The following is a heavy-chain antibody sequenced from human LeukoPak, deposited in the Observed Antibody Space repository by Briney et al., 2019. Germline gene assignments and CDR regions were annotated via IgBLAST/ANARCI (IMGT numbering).Heavy chain of an antibody. Sequence: GGSLRLSCAASGFTFSSYWMSWVRQAPGKGLEWVANIKQDGSEKYYVDSVKGRFTISRDNAKNSLYLQMNSLRSDDTAVYYCARVAPNRRYCSGGSCLNYFDYWGQGTLVTVSS. CDR1: GFTFSSYW. J-gene: IGHJ4*02. CDR3: ARVAPNRRYCSGGSCLNYFDY. CDR2: IKQDGSEK. V-gene: IGHV3-7*03. D-gene: IGHD2-15*01.